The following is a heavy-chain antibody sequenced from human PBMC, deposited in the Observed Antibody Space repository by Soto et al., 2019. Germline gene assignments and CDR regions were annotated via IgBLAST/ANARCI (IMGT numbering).Heavy chain of an antibody. Sequence: EVQLLESGGGLVQPGGSLRLSCVASGFTFSKYAVSWVRQAPGKGLEWVSAIGGSGAATYYADSVKGRFTISRDNSKNTLYLQMNRLRDEDTAVYYCAIGFGGVIVVAAYFEYWGQGTLVTVSS. V-gene: IGHV3-23*01. CDR3: AIGFGGVIVVAAYFEY. J-gene: IGHJ4*02. D-gene: IGHD3-16*02. CDR2: IGGSGAAT. CDR1: GFTFSKYA.